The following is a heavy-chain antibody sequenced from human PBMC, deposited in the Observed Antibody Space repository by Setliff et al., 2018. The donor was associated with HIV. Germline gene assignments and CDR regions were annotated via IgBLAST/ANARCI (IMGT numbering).Heavy chain of an antibody. D-gene: IGHD1-1*01. CDR1: GGTFSSYA. V-gene: IGHV1-69*05. J-gene: IGHJ3*02. Sequence: GASVKVSCKASGGTFSSYAISWVRQAPGQGLEWMGGITPIFGTAKYVQKVQGRVTMTTNTSTNTAYMELRNLRSDDTAVYYCARVTSTGFDIWGQGTMVTVSS. CDR2: ITPIFGTA. CDR3: ARVTSTGFDI.